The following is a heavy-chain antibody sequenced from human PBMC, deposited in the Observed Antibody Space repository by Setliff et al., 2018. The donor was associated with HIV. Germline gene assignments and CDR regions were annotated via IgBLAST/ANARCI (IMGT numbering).Heavy chain of an antibody. CDR3: ARDLTSNSNCFEP. J-gene: IGHJ5*02. V-gene: IGHV4-31*03. CDR2: IYYTGST. CDR1: GGSINSGHYY. Sequence: SETLSLTCTVSGGSINSGHYYWSRIRHHPGKGLEWIGYIYYTGSTYFNPSLKSRVTLSIDTSKNQFSLKLTSVTAADTAIYYCARDLTSNSNCFEPWGQGTQVTVSS. D-gene: IGHD4-4*01.